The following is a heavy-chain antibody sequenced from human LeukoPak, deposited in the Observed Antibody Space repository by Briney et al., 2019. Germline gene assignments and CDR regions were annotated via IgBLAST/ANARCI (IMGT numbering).Heavy chain of an antibody. J-gene: IGHJ6*03. Sequence: GRSLRLSCAASGFTFSSYAMHWVRQAPGKGLEWVAVISYDGSNKYYADSVKGRFTISRDNAKNSLYLQMNSLRAEDTAVYYCARDSAGRYYYYMDVWGKGTTVTVSS. CDR1: GFTFSSYA. V-gene: IGHV3-30-3*01. CDR2: ISYDGSNK. D-gene: IGHD2-15*01. CDR3: ARDSAGRYYYYMDV.